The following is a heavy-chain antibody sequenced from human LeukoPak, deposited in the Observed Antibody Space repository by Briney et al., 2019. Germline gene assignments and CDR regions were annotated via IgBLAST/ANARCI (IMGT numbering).Heavy chain of an antibody. CDR1: GFTFSNYA. D-gene: IGHD5-12*01. Sequence: QPGGSLRLSCAASGFTFSNYAMTWVRQAPGKGLQWVSTVSGGGDNSYFADSVKGRFTISRDNSNNTLYLQMNSLRAEDTALYYCAKDRRGYDSPLNFDSWGQGTLVTVSS. V-gene: IGHV3-23*01. CDR3: AKDRRGYDSPLNFDS. CDR2: VSGGGDNS. J-gene: IGHJ4*02.